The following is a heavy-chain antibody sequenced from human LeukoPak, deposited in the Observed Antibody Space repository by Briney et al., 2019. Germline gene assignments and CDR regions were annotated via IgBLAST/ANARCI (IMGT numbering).Heavy chain of an antibody. V-gene: IGHV3-23*01. Sequence: PGGSLRLSCTASGFTFSSYTMTWVRQAPGKGLKWVSTITTGDGNTYYADSVKGRFTVSGDDSKNTLYLQMNSLRAEDTAVYYCAKDRGLWVSAHWGDSWGRGTLVTVSS. CDR3: AKDRGLWVSAHWGDS. CDR1: GFTFSSYT. CDR2: ITTGDGNT. J-gene: IGHJ4*02. D-gene: IGHD7-27*01.